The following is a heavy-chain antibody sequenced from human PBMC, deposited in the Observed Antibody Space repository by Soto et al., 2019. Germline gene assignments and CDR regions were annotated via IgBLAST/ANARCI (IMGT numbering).Heavy chain of an antibody. Sequence: HVQLQQSGPGLVEPSGTLSLTCAVSGGSVNSPNWWNWVRQPPETGLEWIGEMHHSGSSNYNPSLKTRLTLSVDKSNNELSMNLNSVTAADTAIYYCGRANSSGSPIDSWGQGILVTVSS. V-gene: IGHV4-4*02. CDR1: GGSVNSPNW. CDR3: GRANSSGSPIDS. D-gene: IGHD6-19*01. J-gene: IGHJ4*02. CDR2: MHHSGSS.